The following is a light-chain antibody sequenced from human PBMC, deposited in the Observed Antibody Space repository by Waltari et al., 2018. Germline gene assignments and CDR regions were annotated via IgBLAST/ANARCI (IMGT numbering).Light chain of an antibody. V-gene: IGLV1-44*01. CDR2: IDD. CDR1: SSNIARMT. J-gene: IGLJ3*02. CDR3: ATWDDSLNGWV. Sequence: QSVLTQPPSASGTPGQRVTISCSGSSSNIARMTVNWYQQHQGTAPKLLIYIDDQLPSGVPDRFPGSKAGTSASLAISWIQSEDEADYHCATWDDSLNGWVVGGGTKLTVL.